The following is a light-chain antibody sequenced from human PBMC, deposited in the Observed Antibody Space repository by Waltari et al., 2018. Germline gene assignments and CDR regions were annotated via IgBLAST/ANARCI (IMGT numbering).Light chain of an antibody. CDR1: SGHSSNI. CDR3: QTGGHGSWV. V-gene: IGLV4-69*01. Sequence: QLVLTQSPSASASLGASVSLTCTLDSGHSSNIIALLHPRPEKGPRYLMRVNSGGSQHKGDESPDRFSGSSSGAERYLTISSVQSGDEGVYYCQTGGHGSWVFGGGTHLTVL. CDR2: VNSGGSQ. J-gene: IGLJ3*02.